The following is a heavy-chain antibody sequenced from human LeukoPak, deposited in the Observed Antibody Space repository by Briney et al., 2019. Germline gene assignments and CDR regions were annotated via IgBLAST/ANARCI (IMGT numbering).Heavy chain of an antibody. CDR1: GYNFVGYY. Sequence: ASVKVSCKASGYNFVGYYIHWVRQAPGQGLEWMGWINPNSGGTNYAQKFQGRVTMTRDTSISTAYMELSRLRSDDTAVYYCARDYLIAAAWVYWGQGTLVTVSS. V-gene: IGHV1-2*02. D-gene: IGHD6-13*01. CDR2: INPNSGGT. CDR3: ARDYLIAAAWVY. J-gene: IGHJ4*02.